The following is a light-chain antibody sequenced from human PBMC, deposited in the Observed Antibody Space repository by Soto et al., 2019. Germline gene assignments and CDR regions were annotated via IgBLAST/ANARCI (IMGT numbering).Light chain of an antibody. CDR1: SSDVGGYNY. J-gene: IGLJ1*01. Sequence: QSALTQPASVSGSPGQSITISCIGTSSDVGGYNYVSWYQQHPGKAPKLMIYDVSNRPSGVSNRFSGSKSGNTASLTISGLQAEDEADYYCSSYTSSSKGYVFGTGTKLTVL. CDR3: SSYTSSSKGYV. CDR2: DVS. V-gene: IGLV2-14*01.